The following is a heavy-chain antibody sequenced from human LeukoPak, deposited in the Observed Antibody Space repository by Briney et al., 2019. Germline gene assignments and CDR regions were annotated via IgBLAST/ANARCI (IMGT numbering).Heavy chain of an antibody. J-gene: IGHJ3*02. CDR1: GFTFSRFW. CDR3: ARDRYYSYAFDI. Sequence: GGSLRLSCAASGFTFSRFWMSWVRHAPGKGLVWVSRINSDGSSTSYADSVKGRFTISRDNAKNTLYLQMNSLRAEDTAVYYCARDRYYSYAFDIWGQGTMVTVSS. CDR2: INSDGSST. V-gene: IGHV3-74*01. D-gene: IGHD3-10*01.